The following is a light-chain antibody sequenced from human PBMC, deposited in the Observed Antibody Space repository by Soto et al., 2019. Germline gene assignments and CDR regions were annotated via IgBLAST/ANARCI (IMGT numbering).Light chain of an antibody. J-gene: IGLJ1*01. V-gene: IGLV2-8*01. CDR3: SSYAGSNNV. CDR2: EVS. Sequence: QCVLTQPPSASGSPGQSVTISCTGTSSDVGGYSYVSWYQQHPGKAPKLMIYEVSKRPSGVPDRFSGSKSGNTASLTVSGLQAEDEADYYCSSYAGSNNVFGTGTRSPS. CDR1: SSDVGGYSY.